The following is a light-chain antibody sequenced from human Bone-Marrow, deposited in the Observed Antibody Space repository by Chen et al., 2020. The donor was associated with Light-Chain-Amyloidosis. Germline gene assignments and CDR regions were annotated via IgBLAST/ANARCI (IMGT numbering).Light chain of an antibody. CDR1: QSVSSY. CDR2: DAS. J-gene: IGKJ1*01. CDR3: QQRSDWPPK. Sequence: ETVLTQSPATLSLSPGERATLSCRASQSVSSYLAWYQQKPGQAPGLLIYDASNRATGIPARFSGSGSGTDFTRAISSLEPEDFAVYYCQQRSDWPPKFGQGTKLEIK. V-gene: IGKV3-11*01.